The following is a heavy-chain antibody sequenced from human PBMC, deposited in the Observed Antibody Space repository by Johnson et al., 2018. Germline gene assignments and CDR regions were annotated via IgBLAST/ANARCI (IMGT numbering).Heavy chain of an antibody. Sequence: VQLVESGGGVVQPGRSLRLSCAASGFTFSSYGMHWVRQGPGKGLEWVAVIWYDGSHKDYADSVKGRFTISRDNSNNTLYLQMNSLRAEDTALYYCARAHCSSTSCYTSAFDSWGQGTMVTVSS. CDR2: IWYDGSHK. CDR3: ARAHCSSTSCYTSAFDS. CDR1: GFTFSSYG. J-gene: IGHJ3*02. D-gene: IGHD2-2*02. V-gene: IGHV3-33*01.